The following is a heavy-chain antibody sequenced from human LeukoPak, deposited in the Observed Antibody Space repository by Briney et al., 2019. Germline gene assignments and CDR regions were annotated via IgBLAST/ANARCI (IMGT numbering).Heavy chain of an antibody. CDR1: GGSTSSGGSS. V-gene: IGHV4-30-2*01. Sequence: SQTLSLTCAVSGGSTSSGGSSWSWIRQPPGKGLEWIGYIYHSGSTYYNPSLKSRVTISVDRSKNQFSLKLSSVTAADTAVYYCARGTRYDILTGYSFDYWGQGTLVTVSS. CDR2: IYHSGST. CDR3: ARGTRYDILTGYSFDY. D-gene: IGHD3-9*01. J-gene: IGHJ4*02.